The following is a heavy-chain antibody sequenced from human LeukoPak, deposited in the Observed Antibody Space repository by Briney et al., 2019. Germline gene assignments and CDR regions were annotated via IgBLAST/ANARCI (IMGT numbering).Heavy chain of an antibody. J-gene: IGHJ6*02. CDR1: GFTFSSYG. V-gene: IGHV3-33*01. D-gene: IGHD1-14*01. CDR2: IWYDGSNK. Sequence: PGGSLRLPCAASGFTFSSYGMHWVRQAPGKGLEWVAVIWYDGSNKYYADSVKGRFTISGDNSKNTLYLQMNSLRAEDTAVYYCARDACRRCPALPYYYYGMDVWGQGTTVTVSS. CDR3: ARDACRRCPALPYYYYGMDV.